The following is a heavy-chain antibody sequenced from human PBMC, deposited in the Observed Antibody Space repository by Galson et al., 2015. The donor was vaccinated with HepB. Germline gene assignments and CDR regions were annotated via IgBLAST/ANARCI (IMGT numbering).Heavy chain of an antibody. CDR2: ISVNSGNT. J-gene: IGHJ4*02. Sequence: SVKVSCKASGYTFTSLGFSWVRQAPGQGLEWMGWISVNSGNTNYAQKFQGRVTMTTDTSTNTAYMELRSLRTDDSAVYYCARILRGSYWGGFDYFDYWGQGTLVTVSS. D-gene: IGHD1-26*01. CDR1: GYTFTSLG. V-gene: IGHV1-18*01. CDR3: ARILRGSYWGGFDYFDY.